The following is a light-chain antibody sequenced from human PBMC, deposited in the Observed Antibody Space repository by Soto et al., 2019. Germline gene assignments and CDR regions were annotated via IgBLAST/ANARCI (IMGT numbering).Light chain of an antibody. Sequence: EMVMTQSPATLSVSPGERATLSCRASQSVSSKLAWYQQKPGQAPRLLIYDASTRALDTPARFAGSGSGTEVTLTISSLQSEDFAVYFCQQYSNWPITFGQGTRLEI. CDR2: DAS. CDR1: QSVSSK. V-gene: IGKV3-15*01. J-gene: IGKJ5*01. CDR3: QQYSNWPIT.